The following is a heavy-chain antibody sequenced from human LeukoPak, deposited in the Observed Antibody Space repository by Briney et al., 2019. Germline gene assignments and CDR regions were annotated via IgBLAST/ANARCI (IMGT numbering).Heavy chain of an antibody. CDR3: AGGYCSGGSCYTYYFDY. V-gene: IGHV4-39*01. D-gene: IGHD2-15*01. Sequence: SETLSLTCTVSGGSISSSSYYWGWIRQPPGKRLEWIGSIYYSGSTYYNPSLKSRVTISVDTSKNQFSLKLSSVTAADTAVYYCAGGYCSGGSCYTYYFDYWGQGTLVTVSS. CDR1: GGSISSSSYY. CDR2: IYYSGST. J-gene: IGHJ4*02.